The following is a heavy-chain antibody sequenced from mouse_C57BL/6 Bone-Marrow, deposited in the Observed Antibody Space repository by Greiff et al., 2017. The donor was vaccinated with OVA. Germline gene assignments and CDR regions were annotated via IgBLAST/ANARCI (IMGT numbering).Heavy chain of an antibody. J-gene: IGHJ4*01. Sequence: QVQLQQPGAELVKPGASVKMSCKASGYTFTSYWITRVKQRPGQGLEWIGDIYPGSGSTNYNEKFKSKATLTVDTSSSTAYMQLSSLTSEDSAVYYCARFITTVVAGAMDDWGQGTSVTVSS. D-gene: IGHD1-1*01. CDR3: ARFITTVVAGAMDD. V-gene: IGHV1-55*01. CDR1: GYTFTSYW. CDR2: IYPGSGST.